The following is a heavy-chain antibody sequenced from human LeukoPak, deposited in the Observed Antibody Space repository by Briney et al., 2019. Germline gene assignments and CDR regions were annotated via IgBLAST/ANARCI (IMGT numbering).Heavy chain of an antibody. CDR3: ARAAGLGYCSGGSCTTTFDY. D-gene: IGHD2-15*01. J-gene: IGHJ4*02. CDR2: INHSGST. Sequence: PSETLSLTCAVYDGSFSDYYWSWIRQPPGKGLEWIGEINHSGSTNYNPSLKSRVTISVDTSKNQFSLRLSSVTAADTAVYYCARAAGLGYCSGGSCTTTFDYWGQGTLVTVSS. V-gene: IGHV4-34*01. CDR1: DGSFSDYY.